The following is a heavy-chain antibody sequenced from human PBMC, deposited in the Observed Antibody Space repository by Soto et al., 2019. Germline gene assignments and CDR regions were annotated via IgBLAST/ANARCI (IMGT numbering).Heavy chain of an antibody. J-gene: IGHJ6*03. CDR3: ARHFSENSSWYRKYYYYYMDV. CDR1: GGSISSSSYY. CDR2: IYYSGST. V-gene: IGHV4-39*01. D-gene: IGHD6-13*01. Sequence: QLQLQESGPGLVKPSETLSLTCTVSGGSISSSSYYWGWIRQPPGKGLEWIGSIYYSGSTYYNPYLRSRVTISADTSKNQFSLKLSSVTAADTAVYYCARHFSENSSWYRKYYYYYMDVWGKGTTVTVSS.